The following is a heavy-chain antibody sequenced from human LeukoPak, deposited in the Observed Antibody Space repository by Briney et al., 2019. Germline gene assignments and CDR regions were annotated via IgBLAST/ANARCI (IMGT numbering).Heavy chain of an antibody. CDR3: AQMATRPNAFDI. CDR1: GGSISSYY. Sequence: PSETLSLTCTVSGGSISSYYWSWIRQPPGKGLEWIGYIYYSGSTNYNPSLKSRVTISVDTPKNQFSLKLSSVTAADTAVYYCAQMATRPNAFDIWGQGTMVIVSS. D-gene: IGHD5-24*01. J-gene: IGHJ3*02. CDR2: IYYSGST. V-gene: IGHV4-59*12.